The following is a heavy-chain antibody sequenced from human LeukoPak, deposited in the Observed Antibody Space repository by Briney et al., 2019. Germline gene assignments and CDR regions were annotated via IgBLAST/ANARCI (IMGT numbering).Heavy chain of an antibody. D-gene: IGHD3-9*01. J-gene: IGHJ5*02. CDR1: GGSISRGGYS. CDR3: VFFQAEDGIRYFDWRPNYKNWFDP. V-gene: IGHV4-30-2*01. Sequence: PSHTLYLTCAVSGGSISRGGYSLSWIRQPPGKGLEWIGYINHSGSTNYNPSLKRRVNISVETFKNQFSLELSSVTAADTAVYYCVFFQAEDGIRYFDWRPNYKNWFDPWGQGTLVTVSS. CDR2: INHSGST.